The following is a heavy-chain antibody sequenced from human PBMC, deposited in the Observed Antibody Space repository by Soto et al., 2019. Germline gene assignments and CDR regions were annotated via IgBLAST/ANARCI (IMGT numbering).Heavy chain of an antibody. Sequence: QVQLVQSGAEGKKPGSSVKVSCKASGGTFSTYGINWVRLAPGQGLEWMGWIIPKFGTTKNAQKFQGRVTLTADESTNTAYMELKYLRSEDTAVYFCAREVDPYYGGNSLSLDYWGQGTLVTVSS. CDR3: AREVDPYYGGNSLSLDY. CDR2: IIPKFGTT. CDR1: GGTFSTYG. D-gene: IGHD4-17*01. V-gene: IGHV1-69*13. J-gene: IGHJ4*02.